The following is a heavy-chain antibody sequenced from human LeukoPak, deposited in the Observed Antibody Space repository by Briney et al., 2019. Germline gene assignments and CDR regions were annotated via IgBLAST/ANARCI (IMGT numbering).Heavy chain of an antibody. D-gene: IGHD6-19*01. CDR1: GGSISSSYW. CDR2: IYHSGST. CDR3: ARTLAGKLVFGY. V-gene: IGHV4-4*02. Sequence: TSETLSLTCAVSGGSISSSYWWSWVRQPPGKGLEWIGEIYHSGSTNYNPSLKSRVTISVDTSKNQFSLKLSSVTAADTAVYHCARTLAGKLVFGYWGQGTLVTVSS. J-gene: IGHJ4*02.